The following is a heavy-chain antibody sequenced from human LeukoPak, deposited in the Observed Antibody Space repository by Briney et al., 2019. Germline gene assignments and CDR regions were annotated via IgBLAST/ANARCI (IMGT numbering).Heavy chain of an antibody. Sequence: GGSLRLSCAASGFTFSSYTMNWVRQAPGKGLEWVSSISSSSSYIYYADSVKGRFSISRDNAKKSLYLQMNILRAEDTAVYYCARSGDGYNLDRGGDYWGQGTLVTVSS. CDR2: ISSSSSYI. V-gene: IGHV3-21*01. J-gene: IGHJ4*02. CDR3: ARSGDGYNLDRGGDY. D-gene: IGHD5-24*01. CDR1: GFTFSSYT.